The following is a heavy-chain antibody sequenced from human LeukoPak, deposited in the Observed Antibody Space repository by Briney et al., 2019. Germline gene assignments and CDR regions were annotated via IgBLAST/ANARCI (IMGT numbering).Heavy chain of an antibody. CDR3: AKGGADDWGAH. J-gene: IGHJ4*02. CDR1: GFTFSYYA. CDR2: ISGNGVYI. V-gene: IGHV3-23*01. D-gene: IGHD3-9*01. Sequence: GGSLRLSCAASGFTFSYYAMSWVRQAPGKGLERVSAISGNGVYIYYTDSVKGRFTMPGDNSKNTLYLQMSSMRADDTATYYCAKGGADDWGAHWGQGTLVTVSS.